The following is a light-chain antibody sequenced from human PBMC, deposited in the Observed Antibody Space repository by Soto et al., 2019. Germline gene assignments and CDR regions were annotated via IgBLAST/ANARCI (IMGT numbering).Light chain of an antibody. CDR1: QDIRNL. CDR3: QKYSSVPV. CDR2: AAS. V-gene: IGKV1-27*01. Sequence: DIQMTQSTTSLSASVGDRVTITCRASQDIRNLVAWYQQKPGKAPKLLIYAASTLQSGVPSRFSGSGSGTDFTLTINSLQPEDVATYSCQKYSSVPVFGPGTKVEIK. J-gene: IGKJ3*01.